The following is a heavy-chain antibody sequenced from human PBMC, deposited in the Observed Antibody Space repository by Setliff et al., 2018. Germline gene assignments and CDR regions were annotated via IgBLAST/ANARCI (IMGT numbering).Heavy chain of an antibody. CDR3: ARDNTIVGATDY. CDR1: GGSISSYF. J-gene: IGHJ4*02. D-gene: IGHD1-26*01. CDR2: IYSNENT. Sequence: SETLSLTCSVSGGSISSYFWNWVRQPAGKGLEWIGRIYSNENTNYNPSLKSRVTMSIDTSKNQLSLKLSSVTAADTAVYFCARDNTIVGATDYWGQGTLGTVSS. V-gene: IGHV4-4*07.